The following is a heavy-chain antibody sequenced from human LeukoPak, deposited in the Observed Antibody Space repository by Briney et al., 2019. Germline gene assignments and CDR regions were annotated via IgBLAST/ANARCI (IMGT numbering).Heavy chain of an antibody. V-gene: IGHV4-39*01. J-gene: IGHJ4*02. Sequence: PSETLSLTCTVSGGSISSSSYYWGWIRQPPGKGLEWIGSIYYSGSTYYNPSLKSRVTISVDTSKNQFSLKLSSVTAADTAVYYCARVVVGATTNQLDYWGQGTLVTVSS. D-gene: IGHD1-26*01. CDR1: GGSISSSSYY. CDR3: ARVVVGATTNQLDY. CDR2: IYYSGST.